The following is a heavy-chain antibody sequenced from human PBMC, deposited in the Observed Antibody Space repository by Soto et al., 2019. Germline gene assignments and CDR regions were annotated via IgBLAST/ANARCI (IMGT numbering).Heavy chain of an antibody. D-gene: IGHD1-1*01. CDR3: AHRVGLQGNWNGGYFDF. Sequence: QITLKESGPTRVKPTQTLTLTCTFSGFSLSTSGVGVGCIRQPPGKALERLALIYWDDDKRYNPSLKSRLTITKDTSKNQVALTMTNMDPVDTATYYCAHRVGLQGNWNGGYFDFWGQGALVTVSS. CDR1: GFSLSTSGVG. V-gene: IGHV2-5*02. J-gene: IGHJ4*02. CDR2: IYWDDDK.